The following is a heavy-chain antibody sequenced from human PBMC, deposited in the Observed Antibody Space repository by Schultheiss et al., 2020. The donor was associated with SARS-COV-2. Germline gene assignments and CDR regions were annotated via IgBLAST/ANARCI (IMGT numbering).Heavy chain of an antibody. D-gene: IGHD6-19*01. CDR1: GFTFSNAW. J-gene: IGHJ4*02. V-gene: IGHV3-23*01. Sequence: GGSLRLSCAASGFTFSNAWMSWVRQAPGKGLEWVSAISGSGGSTYYADSVKGRFTISRDNSKNTLYLQMNSLRAEDTAVYYCASTRIAVAGQYYFDYWGQGTLVTVSS. CDR2: ISGSGGST. CDR3: ASTRIAVAGQYYFDY.